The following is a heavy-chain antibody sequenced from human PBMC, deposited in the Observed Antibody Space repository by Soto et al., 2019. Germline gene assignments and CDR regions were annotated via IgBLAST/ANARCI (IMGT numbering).Heavy chain of an antibody. J-gene: IGHJ5*02. CDR3: ARGEVVASNWFDP. D-gene: IGHD2-15*01. V-gene: IGHV4-39*07. CDR1: GGSISSSSYY. CDR2: IYYSGST. Sequence: SETLSLTCTVSGGSISSSSYYWGWIRQPPGKGLEWIGSIYYSGSTYYNRSLKSRATISLDTSKNQFSLKLTSVTAADTAIYYCARGEVVASNWFDPWGQGTLVTVSS.